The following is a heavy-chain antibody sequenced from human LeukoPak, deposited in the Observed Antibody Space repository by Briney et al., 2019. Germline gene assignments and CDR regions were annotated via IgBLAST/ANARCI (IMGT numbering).Heavy chain of an antibody. CDR1: GYSISDGFW. Sequence: SETLSLTCVVSGYSISDGFWWSWVRQPPGKRLEWIGEVHRDGSTNYNPSLKSRVTISVDKSKNQFSLKLSSVTPADTAVYLCARNGDYSADRWGQGTLVTVSS. D-gene: IGHD4-17*01. J-gene: IGHJ5*02. CDR2: VHRDGST. V-gene: IGHV4-4*02. CDR3: ARNGDYSADR.